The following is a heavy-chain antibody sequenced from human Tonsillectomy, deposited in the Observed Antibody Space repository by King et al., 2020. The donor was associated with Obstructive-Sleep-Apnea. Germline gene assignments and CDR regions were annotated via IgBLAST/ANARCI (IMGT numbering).Heavy chain of an antibody. V-gene: IGHV1-69*01. J-gene: IGHJ6*02. D-gene: IGHD2-15*01. CDR2: IIPIVVTA. Sequence: VQLVESGAEVKKPGSSVKVSCKASGGTFSSDAISWVRQAPGQGLEWMGGIIPIVVTANYAQRFQGRVTITADESTSTAYMELSSLRSEDTAVYYCAREGYCSGGSCRNYYYYGMDVWGQGTTVTVSS. CDR1: GGTFSSDA. CDR3: AREGYCSGGSCRNYYYYGMDV.